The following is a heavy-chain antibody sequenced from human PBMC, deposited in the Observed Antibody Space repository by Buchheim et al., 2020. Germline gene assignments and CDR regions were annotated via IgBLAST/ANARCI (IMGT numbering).Heavy chain of an antibody. D-gene: IGHD6-19*01. J-gene: IGHJ4*02. V-gene: IGHV3-30*04. CDR3: ARDPWALIEPVAGIVSLDY. CDR1: GFTFSSYA. CDR2: ISYDGSNK. Sequence: QVQLVESGGGVVQPGRSLRLSCAASGFTFSSYAMHWVRQAPGKGLEWVAVISYDGSNKYYADSVKGGFTISRENSKNRLYLQMNSLRAEDTAVYYCARDPWALIEPVAGIVSLDYWGQGTL.